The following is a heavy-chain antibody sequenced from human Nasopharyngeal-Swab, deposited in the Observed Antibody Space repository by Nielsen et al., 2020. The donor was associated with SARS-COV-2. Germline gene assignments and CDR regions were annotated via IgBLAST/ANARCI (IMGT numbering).Heavy chain of an antibody. CDR2: IGDKDHNYAA. CDR1: GFIFSASA. V-gene: IGHV3-73*01. Sequence: GASLKISCAASGFIFSASAIHWVRQASGTGLEWVGRIGDKDHNYAATYGESVQGRFTISRDDSKNTAFLQMDSLKTEDTALYYCTTDFYFDYWGQGTLVTVSS. J-gene: IGHJ4*02. CDR3: TTDFYFDY.